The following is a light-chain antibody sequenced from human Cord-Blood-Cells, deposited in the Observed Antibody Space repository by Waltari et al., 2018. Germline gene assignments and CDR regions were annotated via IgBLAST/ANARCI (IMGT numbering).Light chain of an antibody. V-gene: IGKV3-11*01. J-gene: IGKJ1*01. CDR3: QQRSNWPPT. CDR1: QSVSSY. CDR2: EAS. Sequence: EIVLTQSPATLSLSPGERATLSCRASQSVSSYLAWYQQKPGQVPRLLIYEASTWATGIPARFSGSGSGTDFTLTISSLEPEDFAVYYCQQRSNWPPTFGQGTKVEIK.